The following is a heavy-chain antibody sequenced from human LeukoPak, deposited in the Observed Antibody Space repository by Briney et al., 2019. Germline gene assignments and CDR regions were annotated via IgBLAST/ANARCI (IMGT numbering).Heavy chain of an antibody. CDR2: IYYSGST. J-gene: IGHJ5*02. CDR1: GGSISSYY. CDR3: ARDGGYCSGGSCYIWFDP. D-gene: IGHD2-15*01. Sequence: SETLSLTCTVSGGSISSYYWSWIRQPPGKGLEWIGYIYYSGSTNYNPSLKSRVTISVDTSKNQFSLKLSSVTAADTAVYYCARDGGYCSGGSCYIWFDPWGQGTLVTVSS. V-gene: IGHV4-59*01.